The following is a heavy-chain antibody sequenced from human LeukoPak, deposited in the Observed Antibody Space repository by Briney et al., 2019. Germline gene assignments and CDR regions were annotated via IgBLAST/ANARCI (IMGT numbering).Heavy chain of an antibody. J-gene: IGHJ3*02. CDR3: ARGGRWELPRPYAFDI. Sequence: EASVKVSCKASGGTFSSYAISWVRQAPGQGLEWMGWISVYNGHTNYAQNLQGRVTMTTDTSTSTAYMELRNVRSDDTAVYYCARGGRWELPRPYAFDIWGQGTMVTVSS. V-gene: IGHV1-18*01. CDR1: GGTFSSYA. D-gene: IGHD1-26*01. CDR2: ISVYNGHT.